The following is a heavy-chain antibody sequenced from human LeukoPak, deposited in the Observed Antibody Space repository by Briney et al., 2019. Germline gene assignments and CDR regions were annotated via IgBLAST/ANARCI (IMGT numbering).Heavy chain of an antibody. CDR3: AKDSGNTVTTNAPIGY. J-gene: IGHJ4*02. CDR1: GFTFSSYA. V-gene: IGHV3-23*01. D-gene: IGHD4-17*01. Sequence: GGSLRLSCAASGFTFSSYAMSWVRQAPGKGLEWVSAISGSGGSTYYADFVKGRFTISRDNSKNTLYLQMNSLRAEDTAVYYCAKDSGNTVTTNAPIGYWGQGTLVTVSS. CDR2: ISGSGGST.